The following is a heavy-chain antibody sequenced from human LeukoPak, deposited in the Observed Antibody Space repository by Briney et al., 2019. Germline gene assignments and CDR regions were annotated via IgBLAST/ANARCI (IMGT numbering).Heavy chain of an antibody. D-gene: IGHD3-3*01. J-gene: IGHJ6*02. CDR2: ISAYNGNT. CDR1: GYTFTSYG. Sequence: ASVKVSCKASGYTFTSYGISWVRQAPGQGLEWMGWISAYNGNTNYAQKLQGRVTITADKSTSTAYMELSSLRSEDTAVYYCAREGAYDFWSGYPSRYYYGMDVWGQGTTVTVSS. V-gene: IGHV1-18*01. CDR3: AREGAYDFWSGYPSRYYYGMDV.